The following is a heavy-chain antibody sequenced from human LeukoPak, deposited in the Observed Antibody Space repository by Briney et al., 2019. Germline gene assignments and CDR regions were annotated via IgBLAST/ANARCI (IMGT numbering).Heavy chain of an antibody. Sequence: HPGGSLRLSCAASGFTFSNYWMAWVRQAPGKGLEWVANIKPDGSDKYYVDSVRGRFTISRDNAKNSLYLQTNSLRVEDTAVYYCARGSPPDYWGQGTLVTVSS. CDR3: ARGSPPDY. CDR1: GFTFSNYW. V-gene: IGHV3-7*01. CDR2: IKPDGSDK. J-gene: IGHJ4*02.